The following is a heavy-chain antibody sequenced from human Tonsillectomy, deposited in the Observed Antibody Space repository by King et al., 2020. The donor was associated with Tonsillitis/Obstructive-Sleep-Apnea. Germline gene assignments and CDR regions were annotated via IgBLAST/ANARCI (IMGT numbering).Heavy chain of an antibody. CDR3: ARLRDSGTTYDF. D-gene: IGHD1-14*01. CDR2: LNQDGGVK. Sequence: VQLVESGGDLVQPGGSLRLSCAASGFTFSTYWMSWVRQAPGKGLEWVATLNQDGGVKHYLDSLKGRFTVSRDNAENSLYLQMNSLRVDDTAVYYCARLRDSGTTYDFWGQGALVTVSS. V-gene: IGHV3-7*01. J-gene: IGHJ4*02. CDR1: GFTFSTYW.